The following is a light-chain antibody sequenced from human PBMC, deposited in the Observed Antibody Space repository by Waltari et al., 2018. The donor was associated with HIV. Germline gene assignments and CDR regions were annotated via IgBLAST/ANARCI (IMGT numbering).Light chain of an antibody. CDR1: QSVSSSY. CDR3: QQYPGT. CDR2: GAS. J-gene: IGKJ2*02. V-gene: IGKV3-20*01. Sequence: EIVLTQSPDTLSLSPGEIATLSCRASQSVSSSYLLWYQQKPGQAPSLLIYGASSRAAGIPDRFSGSGSGTDFTLTISRLEPEDFAVYYCQQYPGTFGQGTKLEIK.